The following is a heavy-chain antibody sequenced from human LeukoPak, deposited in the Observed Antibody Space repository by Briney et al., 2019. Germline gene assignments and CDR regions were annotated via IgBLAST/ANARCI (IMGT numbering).Heavy chain of an antibody. V-gene: IGHV3-53*01. CDR2: IYSGGST. CDR1: GFTFSSYA. J-gene: IGHJ4*02. D-gene: IGHD3-22*01. CDR3: VRDAYDSSGFYRDY. Sequence: PGGSLRLSCAASGFTFSSYAMSWVRQAPGKGLEWVSFIYSGGSTSYADSVKGRFTISRDNSKNTLYLQMNSLRAEDTAVYYCVRDAYDSSGFYRDYWGQGTLVTVSS.